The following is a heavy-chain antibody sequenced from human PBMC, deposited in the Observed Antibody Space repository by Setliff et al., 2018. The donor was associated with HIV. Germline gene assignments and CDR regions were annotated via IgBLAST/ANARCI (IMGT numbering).Heavy chain of an antibody. CDR3: ARLSIPAYYYMDV. CDR2: ISGDNGNT. CDR1: GYTFTNNG. V-gene: IGHV1-18*01. Sequence: KASGYTFTNNGINWVRQAPGQGLEWMGWISGDNGNTKYAQKLQGRVTMTTDTSTSTAYMELRNLRSDDTAVYYCARLSIPAYYYMDVWGKGTTVTVSS. D-gene: IGHD2-21*01. J-gene: IGHJ6*03.